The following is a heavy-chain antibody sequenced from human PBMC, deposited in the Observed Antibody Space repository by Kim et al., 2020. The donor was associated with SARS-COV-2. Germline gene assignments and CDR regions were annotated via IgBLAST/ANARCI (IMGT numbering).Heavy chain of an antibody. CDR3: ARDRAGAGDGVYYYYGMDV. D-gene: IGHD7-27*01. Sequence: GRFTITGDNAKNSLYLQMNSLRAEDTAVYYCARDRAGAGDGVYYYYGMDVWGQGTTVTVSS. J-gene: IGHJ6*02. V-gene: IGHV3-11*06.